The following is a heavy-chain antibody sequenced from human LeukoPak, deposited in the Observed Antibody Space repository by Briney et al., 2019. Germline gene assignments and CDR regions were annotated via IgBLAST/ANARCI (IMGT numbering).Heavy chain of an antibody. CDR3: ARAPQFTMVRGVINPYFDY. CDR1: GGTFSSYA. V-gene: IGHV1-3*03. D-gene: IGHD3-10*01. J-gene: IGHJ4*02. Sequence: ASVKVSCKASGGTFSSYAISWVRQAPGQGLEWMGWINAGNGNTKYSQEFQGRVTITRDTSASTAYMELSSLRSEDMAVYYCARAPQFTMVRGVINPYFDYWGQGTLVTVSS. CDR2: INAGNGNT.